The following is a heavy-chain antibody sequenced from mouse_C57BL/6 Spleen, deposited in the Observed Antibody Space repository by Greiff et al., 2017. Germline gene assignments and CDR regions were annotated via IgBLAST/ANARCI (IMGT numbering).Heavy chain of an antibody. J-gene: IGHJ2*01. CDR2: IYPGSGST. V-gene: IGHV1-55*01. CDR1: GYTFTSYW. D-gene: IGHD1-1*01. CDR3: AREGYYGSSCGFDY. Sequence: QVQLQQPGAELVKPGASVKMSCKASGYTFTSYWITWVKQRPGQGLEWIGDIYPGSGSTNYNEKFKSKATLTVDTSSSTAYMQLSSLTSEDSAVYYCAREGYYGSSCGFDYWGQGTTLTVSS.